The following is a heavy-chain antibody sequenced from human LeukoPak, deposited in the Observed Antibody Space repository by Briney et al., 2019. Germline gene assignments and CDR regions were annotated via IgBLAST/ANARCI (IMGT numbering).Heavy chain of an antibody. V-gene: IGHV4-34*01. Sequence: SETLSLTCAVYGGSFSGYYWSWIRQPPGKGREGIGEINHSGSTNYNPSLKSRVTISVDTSKNQFSLKLSSVTAADTAVYYCARRISSSWYYFDYWGQGTLVTVSS. J-gene: IGHJ4*02. CDR2: INHSGST. CDR1: GGSFSGYY. CDR3: ARRISSSWYYFDY. D-gene: IGHD6-13*01.